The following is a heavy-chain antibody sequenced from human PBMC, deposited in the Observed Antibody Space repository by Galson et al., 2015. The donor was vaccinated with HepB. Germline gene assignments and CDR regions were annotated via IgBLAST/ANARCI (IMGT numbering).Heavy chain of an antibody. CDR2: IYWNDDK. J-gene: IGHJ4*02. CDR1: GFSLSTSGVG. V-gene: IGHV2-5*01. D-gene: IGHD7-27*01. CDR3: ALSRKLGMTFDY. Sequence: PALVKPTQTLTLTCPFSGFSLSTSGVGVGWIRQPPGKAREWLALIYWNDDKRYSPSLKSRLTSTKDTSKNQVVLSMTNMDPVDTGTYDCALSRKLGMTFDYWGQGTLVTVSS.